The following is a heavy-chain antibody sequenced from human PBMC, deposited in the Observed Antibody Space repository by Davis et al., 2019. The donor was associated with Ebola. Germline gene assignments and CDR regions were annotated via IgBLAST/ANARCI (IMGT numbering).Heavy chain of an antibody. Sequence: MPSETLSLTCTVSGGSISSGDYYWSWIRQPPGKGLEWIGYIYYSGSTYYNPSLKSRVTISVDTSKNQFSLQLNSVTPEDTAVYYCARMYDSTTIRRFDPWGQGTLVTVSS. J-gene: IGHJ5*02. V-gene: IGHV4-30-4*01. CDR2: IYYSGST. CDR1: GGSISSGDYY. CDR3: ARMYDSTTIRRFDP. D-gene: IGHD2-8*01.